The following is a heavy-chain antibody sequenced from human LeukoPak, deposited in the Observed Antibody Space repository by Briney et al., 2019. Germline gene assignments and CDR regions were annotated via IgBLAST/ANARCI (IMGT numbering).Heavy chain of an antibody. Sequence: SETLSLTCAVSGYSISSGYYWGWIRQPPGKGLEWIGEINHSGSTNYNPSLKSRVTISVDTSKNQFSLKLSSVTAADTAVYYCARGSLVVAASYYYYMDVWGKGTTVTVSS. V-gene: IGHV4-38-2*01. CDR2: INHSGST. CDR1: GYSISSGYY. J-gene: IGHJ6*03. CDR3: ARGSLVVAASYYYYMDV. D-gene: IGHD2-15*01.